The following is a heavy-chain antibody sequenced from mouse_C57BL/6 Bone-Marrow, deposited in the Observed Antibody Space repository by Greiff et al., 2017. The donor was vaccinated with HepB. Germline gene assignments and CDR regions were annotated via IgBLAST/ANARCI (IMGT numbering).Heavy chain of an antibody. Sequence: QVQLQQPGAELVKPGASVKLSCKASGYTFTSYWMQWVKQRPGQGLEWTGEIDPSDSYTNSNKKFKGKATLTVDTSSSTAYMQLSSLTSEDSAVYYCARYYGSGGFAYWGQGTLVTVSA. J-gene: IGHJ3*01. CDR1: GYTFTSYW. D-gene: IGHD1-1*01. CDR3: ARYYGSGGFAY. CDR2: IDPSDSYT. V-gene: IGHV1-50*01.